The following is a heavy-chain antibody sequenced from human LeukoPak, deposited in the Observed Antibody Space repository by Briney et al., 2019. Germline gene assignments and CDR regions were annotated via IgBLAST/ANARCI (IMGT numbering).Heavy chain of an antibody. Sequence: GRSLRLSCAASGFTFSSYGMHWVRQAPGKGLEWVAVIWYDGSNKYYADSVKGRFTISRDNSKNTLYLQMNSLRSDDTAVYYCARDDYSGYDPSEVDYWGQGTLVTVSS. CDR3: ARDDYSGYDPSEVDY. CDR2: IWYDGSNK. J-gene: IGHJ4*02. V-gene: IGHV3-33*01. D-gene: IGHD5-12*01. CDR1: GFTFSSYG.